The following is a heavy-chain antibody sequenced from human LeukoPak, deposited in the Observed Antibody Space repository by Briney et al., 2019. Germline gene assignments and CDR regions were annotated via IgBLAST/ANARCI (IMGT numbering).Heavy chain of an antibody. D-gene: IGHD2-15*01. J-gene: IGHJ4*02. CDR3: ARVPLGYCSGGSCYRVLYFDY. CDR2: INPNSGGT. V-gene: IGHV1-2*02. CDR1: GYTFTGYY. Sequence: GASVKVSCKASGYTFTGYYMHWVRQAPGQGLEWMGWINPNSGGTNYAQKFQGRVTMTRDTSISTAYMELSGLRSDDTAVYYCARVPLGYCSGGSCYRVLYFDYWGQGTLVTVSS.